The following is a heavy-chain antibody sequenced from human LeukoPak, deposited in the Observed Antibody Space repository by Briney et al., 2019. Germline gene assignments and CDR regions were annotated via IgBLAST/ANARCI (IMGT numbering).Heavy chain of an antibody. D-gene: IGHD2-2*01. CDR1: GYSFTSYW. V-gene: IGHV5-10-1*01. CDR3: ARHRHGYCSSTSCYAFDY. J-gene: IGHJ4*02. Sequence: GESLRISCKGSGYSFTSYWISWVRQMSGKGLEWMGRIDPSDSYTNYSPSFQGHVTISADKSISTAYLQWSSLKASDTAMYYCARHRHGYCSSTSCYAFDYWGQGTLVTVSS. CDR2: IDPSDSYT.